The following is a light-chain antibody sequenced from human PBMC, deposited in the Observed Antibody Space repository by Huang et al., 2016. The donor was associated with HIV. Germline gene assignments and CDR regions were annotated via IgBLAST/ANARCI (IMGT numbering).Light chain of an antibody. V-gene: IGKV1-39*01. CDR3: QQTYTGVT. CDR1: QSINTY. CDR2: AAS. Sequence: DIQMTQSPSSLSASVGDRVTITCRASQSINTYLNWFQQKPGKAPKVLISAASTLQSGVPSRFSGGGSGTHFTLTITSLQPEDFATYYCQQTYTGVTFGQGTEVEIK. J-gene: IGKJ1*01.